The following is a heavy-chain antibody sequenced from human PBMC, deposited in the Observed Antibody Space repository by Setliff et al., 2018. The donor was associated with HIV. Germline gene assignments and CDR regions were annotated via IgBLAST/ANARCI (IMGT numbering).Heavy chain of an antibody. Sequence: HPGGSLRLSCVASGFIFSDYAMHWVRQTPDKGLEWVAFIWYDGSIRGYADSVRGRFAIFRDDSRNTLYLQMGSLRADDTAIYYCAAASTHRRPAHDNSGGYYWGQGTLVTVSS. D-gene: IGHD1-20*01. V-gene: IGHV3-30*02. CDR3: AAASTHRRPAHDNSGGYY. CDR1: GFIFSDYA. CDR2: IWYDGSIR. J-gene: IGHJ4*02.